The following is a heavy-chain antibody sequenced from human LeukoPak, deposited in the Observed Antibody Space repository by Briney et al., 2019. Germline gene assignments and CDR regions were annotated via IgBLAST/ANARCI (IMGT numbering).Heavy chain of an antibody. CDR3: AKDITSPFLEGYFDY. D-gene: IGHD3-3*02. V-gene: IGHV3-23*01. J-gene: IGHJ4*02. CDR1: GFTFSSYA. CDR2: ISGSGDNT. Sequence: GGSLRLSCAASGFTFSSYAMSWVRQAPGKGLEWVSAISGSGDNTYYADSVKGRFTISRDNSRKTLHLQMNSLRADDTAVYYCAKDITSPFLEGYFDYGGQGTLVSVSS.